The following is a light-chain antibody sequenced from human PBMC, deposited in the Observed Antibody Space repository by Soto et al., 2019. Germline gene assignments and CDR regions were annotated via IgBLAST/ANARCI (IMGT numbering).Light chain of an antibody. CDR3: SSYAGSNNWV. CDR2: EVN. CDR1: SSDVGDYNY. J-gene: IGLJ3*02. V-gene: IGLV2-8*01. Sequence: QSVLTQPPSASGSPGQPVTISCTGTSSDVGDYNYVSWYQQHPGKAPKLMIYEVNKRPSGVPDRFSGSKSGNTASLTVSGLQAEDESDYYCSSYAGSNNWVFGGGTKLTVL.